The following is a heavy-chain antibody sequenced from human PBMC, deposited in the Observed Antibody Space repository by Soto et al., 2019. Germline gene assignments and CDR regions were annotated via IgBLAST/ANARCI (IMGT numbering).Heavy chain of an antibody. J-gene: IGHJ6*02. CDR1: GYTISNYG. V-gene: IGHV1-18*01. CDR3: ARIADCSMTTCSFPTRVHMRGYYYYYGMDV. Sequence: QVRLVQSAAEVKKPGASVRVSCKASGYTISNYGITWVRQAPGQGLEWMGWISAYNGNTHFAQKFQGRVTMTTDTPTTTAFMELRSLRSDDTAVYYCARIADCSMTTCSFPTRVHMRGYYYYYGMDVLGPATTVTVSS. D-gene: IGHD2-2*01. CDR2: ISAYNGNT.